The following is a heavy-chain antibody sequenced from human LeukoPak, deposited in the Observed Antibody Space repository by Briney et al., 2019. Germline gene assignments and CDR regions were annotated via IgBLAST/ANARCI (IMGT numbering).Heavy chain of an antibody. CDR1: GFTFSSYG. J-gene: IGHJ6*03. CDR3: AKQTPRQYYYYMDF. CDR2: MRFDGSDR. Sequence: GGSLRLSCAASGFTFSSYGMHWVRQAPGKGLEWVAFMRFDGSDRYYTESVKGRFTVYRDSSKNTLFLQMNNMRPEDTAIYYCAKQTPRQYYYYMDFWGKGTTVTISS. V-gene: IGHV3-30*02.